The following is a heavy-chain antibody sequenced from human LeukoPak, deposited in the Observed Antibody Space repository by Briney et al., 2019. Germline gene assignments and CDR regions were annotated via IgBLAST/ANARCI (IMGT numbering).Heavy chain of an antibody. V-gene: IGHV1-2*02. J-gene: IGHJ4*02. Sequence: ASVKVSCKASGYTFTGYYMHWVRQAPGQGLEWVGWINPNSGGTNYAQKFQGRVTMTRDTSISTAYMELSRLRSDDTAVYYCARGYDILPLFDYWGQGTLVTVSS. D-gene: IGHD3-9*01. CDR3: ARGYDILPLFDY. CDR1: GYTFTGYY. CDR2: INPNSGGT.